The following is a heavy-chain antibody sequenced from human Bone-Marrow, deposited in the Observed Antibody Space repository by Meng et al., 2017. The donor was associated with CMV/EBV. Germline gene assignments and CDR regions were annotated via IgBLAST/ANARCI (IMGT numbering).Heavy chain of an antibody. CDR3: ASGWGENWGLYYYYYGMDV. CDR2: ISSSSSYI. Sequence: GESLKISCAASGFTFSSYSMNWVRQAPGKGLEWVSSISSSSSYIYYADPVKGRFTISRDNAKNSLYLQMNSLRAEDTAVYYCASGWGENWGLYYYYYGMDVWGQGTTVTVSS. J-gene: IGHJ6*02. D-gene: IGHD7-27*01. V-gene: IGHV3-21*01. CDR1: GFTFSSYS.